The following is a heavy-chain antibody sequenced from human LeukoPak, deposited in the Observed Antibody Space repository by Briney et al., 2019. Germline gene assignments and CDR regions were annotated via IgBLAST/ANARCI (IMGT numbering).Heavy chain of an antibody. Sequence: TPSETLSLTCAVYGGSFSGYYWSWIRQPPGKGLEWIGEINHSGSTNYNPSLKSRVTISVDTSKNQFSLKLSSVTAADTAVYYCARVGDGYTYRNRRGYFQHWGQGTLVTVSS. D-gene: IGHD5-24*01. J-gene: IGHJ1*01. CDR3: ARVGDGYTYRNRRGYFQH. V-gene: IGHV4-34*01. CDR2: INHSGST. CDR1: GGSFSGYY.